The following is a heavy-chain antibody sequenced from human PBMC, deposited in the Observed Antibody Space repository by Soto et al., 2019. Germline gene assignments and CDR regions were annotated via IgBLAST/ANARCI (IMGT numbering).Heavy chain of an antibody. D-gene: IGHD4-17*01. J-gene: IGHJ6*02. CDR3: ARRKKTVTTGGGGRRGSTKYYYYGMDV. Sequence: NPSETLSLTCTVSGGSISSGDYYWSWIRQPPGKGLEWIGYIYYSGSTYYNPSLKSRVTISVDTSKNQFSLKLSSVTAADTAVYYCARRKKTVTTGGGGRRGSTKYYYYGMDVWGQGTTVTVSS. CDR1: GGSISSGDYY. V-gene: IGHV4-30-4*01. CDR2: IYYSGST.